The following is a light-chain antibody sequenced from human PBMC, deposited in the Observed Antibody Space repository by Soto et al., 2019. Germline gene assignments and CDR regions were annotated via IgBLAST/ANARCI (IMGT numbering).Light chain of an antibody. Sequence: IQLTQSPSSLSASVGDRVTISCRASQGISSYLAWYQQKPGKAPKLLIYVASTLRSGVPSRFSGSGSGTDFTLTFSSLQPEDFATYYCQHFYIYPLTFGGGNKVDIK. J-gene: IGKJ4*01. CDR3: QHFYIYPLT. CDR2: VAS. CDR1: QGISSY. V-gene: IGKV1-9*01.